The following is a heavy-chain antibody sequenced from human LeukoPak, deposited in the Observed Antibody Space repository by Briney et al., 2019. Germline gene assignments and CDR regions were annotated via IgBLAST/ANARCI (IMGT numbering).Heavy chain of an antibody. V-gene: IGHV4-31*03. J-gene: IGHJ5*02. CDR1: GGSISSGGYY. D-gene: IGHD3-16*01. CDR3: APFTHGLRGTWFAP. Sequence: SETLSLTCTVSGGSISSGGYYWSWIRQHPGKGLEWIGYIYYSGSTYYNPSLKSRVTISIDTSKNQFSLKLSSVTAADTAVYYCAPFTHGLRGTWFAPGGREPLVTVSS. CDR2: IYYSGST.